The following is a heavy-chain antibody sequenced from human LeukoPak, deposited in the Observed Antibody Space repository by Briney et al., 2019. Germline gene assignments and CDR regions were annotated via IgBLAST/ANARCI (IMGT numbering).Heavy chain of an antibody. J-gene: IGHJ4*02. CDR1: GFTLNKYS. D-gene: IGHD5-12*01. V-gene: IGHV3-23*01. CDR2: PIGSSGST. CDR3: VKGAYDYIEIAYFDY. Sequence: PGGSLRLSCAASGFTLNKYSMNWVRQAPGKGLEWVSVPIGSSGSTDYADSVKGRFTISRDTSKNTLYLEMNSLRAEDTAIYYCVKGAYDYIEIAYFDYWGQGTRVTVSS.